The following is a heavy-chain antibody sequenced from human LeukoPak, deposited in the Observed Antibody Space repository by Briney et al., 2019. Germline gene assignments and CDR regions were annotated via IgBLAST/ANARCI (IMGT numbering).Heavy chain of an antibody. J-gene: IGHJ5*02. CDR3: AREGCSGGSCYHNWFDP. D-gene: IGHD2-15*01. CDR1: GFTFSSYC. CDR2: INQDGSDK. V-gene: IGHV3-7*01. Sequence: GGSLRLSCAASGFTFSSYCMSWVRQAPGKGLEWVANINQDGSDKYYVDSVKGRFTISRDNAKNSLYLQMNSLRAEDTAVYYCAREGCSGGSCYHNWFDPWGQGTLVTVSS.